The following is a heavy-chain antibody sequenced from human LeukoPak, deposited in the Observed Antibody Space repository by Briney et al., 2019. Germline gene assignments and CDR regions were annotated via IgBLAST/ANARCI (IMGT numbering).Heavy chain of an antibody. CDR3: ARNGRYCSGGTCRHYNWFDP. CDR1: GDSISGYY. V-gene: IGHV4-59*01. J-gene: IGHJ5*02. CDR2: IYYSGNT. D-gene: IGHD2-15*01. Sequence: SETLSLTCTVSGDSISGYYWSWIRQPPGKGLEWIGHIYYSGNTNYNPSLRSRVTISVDTSKNQFSLRLSSVTAADTAVYYCARNGRYCSGGTCRHYNWFDPWGQGTLVTVSS.